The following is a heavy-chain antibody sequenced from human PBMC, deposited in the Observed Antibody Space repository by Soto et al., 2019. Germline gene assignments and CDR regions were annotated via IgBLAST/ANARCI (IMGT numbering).Heavy chain of an antibody. V-gene: IGHV5-51*01. CDR2: IYPGDSDT. J-gene: IGHJ6*02. CDR3: ARLHNRIAAAGTYYYYGMDV. Sequence: SLKISCKGSGYSFTSYWIGWVRQMPGKGLEWMGIIYPGDSDTRYSPSFQGQVTISADKSISTAYLQWSSLKASDTAMYYCARLHNRIAAAGTYYYYGMDVWGQGTTVTVSS. D-gene: IGHD6-13*01. CDR1: GYSFTSYW.